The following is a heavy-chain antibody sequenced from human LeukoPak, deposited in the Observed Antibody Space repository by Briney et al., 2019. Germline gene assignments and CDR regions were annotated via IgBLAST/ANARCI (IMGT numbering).Heavy chain of an antibody. CDR2: IIPIFGTA. Sequence: SVKVSCKASGGTFSSYAISWVRQAPGQGLEWMGGIIPIFGTANYAQKFQGRVTITADESTSTAYMELSSLRSEDTAVYYCARDRGYSSSWSGGDDAFDIWGQGTMVTVSS. V-gene: IGHV1-69*13. CDR3: ARDRGYSSSWSGGDDAFDI. CDR1: GGTFSSYA. J-gene: IGHJ3*02. D-gene: IGHD6-13*01.